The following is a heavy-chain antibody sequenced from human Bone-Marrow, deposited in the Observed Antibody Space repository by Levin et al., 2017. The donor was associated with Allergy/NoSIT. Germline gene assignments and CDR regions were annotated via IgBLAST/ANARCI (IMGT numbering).Heavy chain of an antibody. CDR2: IDPSGVRA. CDR1: GYTFTKYY. V-gene: IGHV1-46*01. Sequence: GESLKISCKASGYTFTKYYMHWVRQAPGQGLEWMGIIDPSGVRASYTPNFQGRVTMTRDTSTSTVYMELSGLRFEDTAVYYCARSGISNYDYVWGSYRFRAENFHHWGQGTLVTVSS. CDR3: ARSGISNYDYVWGSYRFRAENFHH. D-gene: IGHD3-16*02. J-gene: IGHJ1*01.